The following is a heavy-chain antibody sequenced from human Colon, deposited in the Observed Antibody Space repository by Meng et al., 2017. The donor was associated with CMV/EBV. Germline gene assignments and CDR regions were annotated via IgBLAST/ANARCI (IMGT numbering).Heavy chain of an antibody. CDR2: ITGSSSYM. D-gene: IGHD2-15*01. CDR1: GFSFDYYE. CDR3: ARDPGDGSD. J-gene: IGHJ4*02. Sequence: GESLKISCAASGFSFDYYEMNWVRQAPGKGLEWVSSITGSSSYMYYADSVKGRFTISRDNAKNSLYLQMNSLRAEDTAVYYCARDPGDGSDWGQGTLVTVSS. V-gene: IGHV3-21*01.